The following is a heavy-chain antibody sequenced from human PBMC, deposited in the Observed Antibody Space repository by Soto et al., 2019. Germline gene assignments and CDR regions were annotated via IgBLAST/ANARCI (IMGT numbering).Heavy chain of an antibody. CDR3: ASLWFGELSPDYYGMDV. CDR1: GGSISSGDYY. D-gene: IGHD3-10*01. V-gene: IGHV4-30-4*01. J-gene: IGHJ6*02. Sequence: PSETLSLTCTVSGGSISSGDYYWSWIRQPPGKGLERIGYIYYSGSTYYIPSLKSRVTISVDTSKNQFSLKLSSVTAADTAVYYCASLWFGELSPDYYGMDVWGQGTTVTVSS. CDR2: IYYSGST.